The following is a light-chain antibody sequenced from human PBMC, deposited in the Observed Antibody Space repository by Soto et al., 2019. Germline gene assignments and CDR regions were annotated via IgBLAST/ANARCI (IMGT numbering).Light chain of an antibody. CDR2: GAS. J-gene: IGKJ1*01. CDR3: QQYGSSPT. Sequence: EIVLTQSPGTLSLSPGERATLSCRASQSVSSSYLAWYQQKPGQAPRLLIYGASSRATGIPDRFSGSGSGTDFTLTISILEPEDFAVYYCQQYGSSPTFGQGTKVAIK. CDR1: QSVSSSY. V-gene: IGKV3-20*01.